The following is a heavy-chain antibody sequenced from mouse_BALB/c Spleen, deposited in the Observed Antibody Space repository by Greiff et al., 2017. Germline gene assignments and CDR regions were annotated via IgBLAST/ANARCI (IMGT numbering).Heavy chain of an antibody. V-gene: IGHV5-17*02. Sequence: EVKLVESGGGLVQPGGSRKLSCAASGFTFSSFGMHWVRQAPEKGLEWVAYISSGSSTIYYADTVKGRFTISRDNPKNTLFLQMTSLRSEDTAMYYCARSLMTTVVDWYFDVWGAGTTVTVSS. J-gene: IGHJ1*01. D-gene: IGHD1-1*01. CDR2: ISSGSSTI. CDR1: GFTFSSFG. CDR3: ARSLMTTVVDWYFDV.